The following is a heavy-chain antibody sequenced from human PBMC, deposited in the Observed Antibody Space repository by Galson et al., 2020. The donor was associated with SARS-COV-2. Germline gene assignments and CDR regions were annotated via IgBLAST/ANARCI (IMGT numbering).Heavy chain of an antibody. CDR2: ISYDGTYK. V-gene: IGHV3-30*18. D-gene: IGHD1-26*01. CDR3: AKSPHSGTFYAALDI. J-gene: IGHJ3*02. CDR1: GFTFSSYV. Sequence: GGSLRLSCAASGFTFSSYVMHWVRQAPGKGLEWVAVISYDGTYKQYADSVKGRFTTSRDNSKDTLYLQVDSLRPEDTAVYYCAKSPHSGTFYAALDIRGQGTMVTVSS.